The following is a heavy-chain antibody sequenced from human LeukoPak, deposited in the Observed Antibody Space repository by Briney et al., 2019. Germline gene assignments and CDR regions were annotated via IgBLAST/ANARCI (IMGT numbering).Heavy chain of an antibody. V-gene: IGHV4-39*07. CDR1: GGSISSSSYY. CDR2: IYYSGST. CDR3: ARDRYYMDV. J-gene: IGHJ6*03. Sequence: SETLSLTCTVSGGSISSSSYYWGWIRQPPGKGLEWIGSIYYSGSTNYNPSLKSRVTISVDTSKNQFSLKLSSVTAADTAVYYCARDRYYMDVWGKGTTVTVSS.